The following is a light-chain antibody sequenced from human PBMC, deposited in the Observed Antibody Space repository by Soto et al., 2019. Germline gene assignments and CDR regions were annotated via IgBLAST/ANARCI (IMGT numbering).Light chain of an antibody. Sequence: DIQMTQSPSTLSASVGDRVTITCRASQSISSWLAWYQQKPGKAPKLLIYKASSLESGVPSSFSGSGSGTELPLTISSLQSDDFAPYYCQQYNSYSWTFGQGTKVEIK. CDR2: KAS. CDR3: QQYNSYSWT. V-gene: IGKV1-5*03. CDR1: QSISSW. J-gene: IGKJ1*01.